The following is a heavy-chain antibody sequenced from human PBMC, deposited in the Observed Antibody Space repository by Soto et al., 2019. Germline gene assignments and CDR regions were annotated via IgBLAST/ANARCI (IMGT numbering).Heavy chain of an antibody. CDR1: GFTFSSYA. Sequence: EVQLLESGGGLVQPGGSLRLSCAASGFTFSSYAMSWVRQAPGKGPGWVSAIRGSGGSTYYADAVTGRFTISRDNSKKTLYLQRISLRSEDTAVYYCANDGADYDIFSGGSLRCWVDPWGQVTLVTVSS. V-gene: IGHV3-23*01. CDR3: ANDGADYDIFSGGSLRCWVDP. CDR2: IRGSGGST. J-gene: IGHJ5*02. D-gene: IGHD3-9*01.